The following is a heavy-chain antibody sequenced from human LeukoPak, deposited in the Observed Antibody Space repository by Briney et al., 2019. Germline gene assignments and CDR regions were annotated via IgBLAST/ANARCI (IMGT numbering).Heavy chain of an antibody. CDR2: INHSGST. CDR1: GGSFSGYY. Sequence: PSETLSLTCAVYGGSFSGYYWSWIRQPPGKGLEWIGEINHSGSTNYNPSHKSRVTISVDTSKNQFSLKLSSVTAADTAVYYCARGPGCSSTSCYRIYNWFDPWGQGTLVTVSS. CDR3: ARGPGCSSTSCYRIYNWFDP. J-gene: IGHJ5*02. D-gene: IGHD2-2*02. V-gene: IGHV4-34*01.